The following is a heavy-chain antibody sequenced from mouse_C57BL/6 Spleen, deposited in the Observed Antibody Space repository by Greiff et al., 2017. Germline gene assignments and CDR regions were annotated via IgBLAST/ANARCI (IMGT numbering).Heavy chain of an antibody. J-gene: IGHJ4*01. CDR2: IYPGDGDT. CDR1: GYAFSSSW. Sequence: QVQLQQSGPELVKPGASVKISCKASGYAFSSSWMNWVQQRPGKGLEWIGRIYPGDGDTNYNGKFKGKATLTAYKTSSTAYMQLSSLTSEDAAVYFCARGDSSDYGGAMDYWGQGTSVTVSA. V-gene: IGHV1-82*01. CDR3: ARGDSSDYGGAMDY. D-gene: IGHD3-2*02.